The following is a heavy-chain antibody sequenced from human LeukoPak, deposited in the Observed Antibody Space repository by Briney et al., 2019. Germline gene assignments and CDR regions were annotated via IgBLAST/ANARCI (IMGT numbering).Heavy chain of an antibody. J-gene: IGHJ4*02. V-gene: IGHV3-74*01. CDR3: VRGAGGPRNYVLDY. D-gene: IGHD3-10*02. CDR1: GFTFSGYW. Sequence: GGSLRLSCVASGFTFSGYWMHWVRPAPGRGRVWVSRPNSDWRTINYADSVKGRFTISRDNAKNTVYLQMSGLRDDGTALYFCVRGAGGPRNYVLDYWGQGALVSVSS. CDR2: PNSDWRTI.